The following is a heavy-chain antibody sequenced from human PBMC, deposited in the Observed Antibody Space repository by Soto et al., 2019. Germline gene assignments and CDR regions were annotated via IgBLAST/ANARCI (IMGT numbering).Heavy chain of an antibody. Sequence: SETLSLTCTVSGGSVSSSSHYWGWIRQPPGKGLEWIGTIYYSGSTYYNPSLKSRVTMSVDTSKNQFSLKLSSVTAADAAVYFCARVPTSGWYGSIPYFDYWGQGTLVTVSS. D-gene: IGHD6-19*01. CDR2: IYYSGST. CDR1: GGSVSSSSHY. J-gene: IGHJ4*02. CDR3: ARVPTSGWYGSIPYFDY. V-gene: IGHV4-39*01.